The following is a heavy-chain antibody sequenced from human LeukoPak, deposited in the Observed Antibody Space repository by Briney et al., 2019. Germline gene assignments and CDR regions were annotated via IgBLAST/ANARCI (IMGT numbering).Heavy chain of an antibody. CDR3: ARGSGYSYGGDYYGMDV. J-gene: IGHJ6*02. CDR1: GGTFSSYA. Sequence: ASVKVSCKASGGTFSSYAISWVQQAPGQGLEWMGRIIPILGIANYAQKFQGRVTITADKSTSTAYMELSSLRSEDTAVYYCARGSGYSYGGDYYGMDVWGQGTTVTVSS. D-gene: IGHD5-18*01. CDR2: IIPILGIA. V-gene: IGHV1-69*04.